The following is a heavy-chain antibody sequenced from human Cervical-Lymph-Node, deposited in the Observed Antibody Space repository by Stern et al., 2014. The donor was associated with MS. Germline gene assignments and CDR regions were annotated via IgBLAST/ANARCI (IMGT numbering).Heavy chain of an antibody. J-gene: IGHJ4*02. Sequence: EVQLVGSGGGLVQPGGSLRLSCAASGFTFSSYWMHLVRQAPGKRLVWVSRSNSDGSNTNYADSVKGQFTISRDNAKNTLYLQMNSLRAEDTAVYYCTRLWSPAYWGQGTLVTVSS. CDR3: TRLWSPAY. CDR1: GFTFSSYW. V-gene: IGHV3-74*02. D-gene: IGHD3-16*01. CDR2: SNSDGSNT.